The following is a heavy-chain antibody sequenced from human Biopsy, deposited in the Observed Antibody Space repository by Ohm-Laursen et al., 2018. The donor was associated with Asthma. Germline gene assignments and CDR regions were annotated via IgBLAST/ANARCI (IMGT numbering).Heavy chain of an antibody. D-gene: IGHD4-17*01. CDR2: IIPIYRTT. J-gene: IGHJ6*02. Sequence: YSVKVSCNASGDTFSSCGVNWVRQAPGQGLEWMGEIIPIYRTTNYAQKFQGRVTITADESTSTAYMELSSLRADDTAVYYCARGGYYGDRRYHDGMDVWGQGTTVTVSS. V-gene: IGHV1-69*01. CDR1: GDTFSSCG. CDR3: ARGGYYGDRRYHDGMDV.